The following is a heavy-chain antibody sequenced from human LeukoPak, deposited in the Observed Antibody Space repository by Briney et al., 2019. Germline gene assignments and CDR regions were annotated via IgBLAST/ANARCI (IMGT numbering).Heavy chain of an antibody. Sequence: SQTLSLTCTVSGGSISSGSYSWSWIRQPAGKGLEWIGRIYTSGSTNYNSSLKSRVTISVDTSKNQFSMKLSSVTAADTAVYYCASSTGSGSYYPLFDYWGQGTLVTVSS. CDR1: GGSISSGSYS. CDR3: ASSTGSGSYYPLFDY. J-gene: IGHJ4*02. V-gene: IGHV4-61*02. CDR2: IYTSGST. D-gene: IGHD3-10*01.